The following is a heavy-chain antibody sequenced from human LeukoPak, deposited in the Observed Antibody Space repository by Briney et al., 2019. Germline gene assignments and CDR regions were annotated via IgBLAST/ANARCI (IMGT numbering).Heavy chain of an antibody. J-gene: IGHJ4*02. D-gene: IGHD1-26*01. CDR2: IRYDGRSE. CDR3: ARTRLGTSTSFYFDL. V-gene: IGHV3-30*02. Sequence: PGGSLRLSCAASEFIFSDYDMHWVRQAPGNGLEWVALIRYDGRSEYYSGHMQGRFTISRDNSRNNLFLNMNNLGPEDTAVYFCARTRLGTSTSFYFDLWGQGTPVTVSS. CDR1: EFIFSDYD.